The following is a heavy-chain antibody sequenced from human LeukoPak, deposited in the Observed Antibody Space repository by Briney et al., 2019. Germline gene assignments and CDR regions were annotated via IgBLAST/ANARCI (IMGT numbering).Heavy chain of an antibody. CDR3: AKDPTMVRGVPFALDL. CDR1: GVTFSNYS. Sequence: GGSLRLSCAASGVTFSNYSMNWVRQAPGKGLEWVSYISPYSTIYYADSVRGRFTISRDNSKNTLYLQMNSLRAEDTAVYYCAKDPTMVRGVPFALDLWGRGTLVTVSS. V-gene: IGHV3-48*01. D-gene: IGHD3-10*01. CDR2: ISPYSTI. J-gene: IGHJ2*01.